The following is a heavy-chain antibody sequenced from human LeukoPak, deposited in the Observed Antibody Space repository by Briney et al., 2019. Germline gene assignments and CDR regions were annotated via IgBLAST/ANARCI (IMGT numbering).Heavy chain of an antibody. CDR2: IIPIFGTA. CDR1: GGTFSSYA. V-gene: IGHV1-69*05. J-gene: IGHJ6*03. Sequence: SVKVSCKASGGTFSSYAISWVRQAPGQGLEWMGGIIPIFGTANYARKFQGRVTITTDESTSTANMELSSLRSEDTAVYYCARGLRFLEWTYWSNYYYYYMDVWGKGTTVTVSS. CDR3: ARGLRFLEWTYWSNYYYYYMDV. D-gene: IGHD3-3*01.